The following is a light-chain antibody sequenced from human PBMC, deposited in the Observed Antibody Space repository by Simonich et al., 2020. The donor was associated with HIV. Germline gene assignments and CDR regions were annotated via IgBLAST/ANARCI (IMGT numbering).Light chain of an antibody. CDR1: QSVLYNSNNKNY. J-gene: IGKJ1*01. V-gene: IGKV4-1*01. CDR3: QQYNDWPPWT. Sequence: DIVMTQSPDSLAVSLGERATINCKSSQSVLYNSNNKNYLAWYQQKPGQPPQLLIYWASTRESGVPDRFSATGSGTNFTLTISSLQAEDVAVYYCQQYNDWPPWTFGQGTKVEIK. CDR2: WAS.